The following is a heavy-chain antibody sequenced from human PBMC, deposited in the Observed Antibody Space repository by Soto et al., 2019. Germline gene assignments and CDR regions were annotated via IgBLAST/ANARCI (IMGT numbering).Heavy chain of an antibody. CDR2: VNPSGGST. D-gene: IGHD2-15*01. J-gene: IGHJ1*01. V-gene: IGHV1-46*01. CDR3: AREENCSGGTCYSEYFHR. CDR1: GYLFTAYS. Sequence: GASVKVSCKASGYLFTAYSMHWVRLASGQGLEWMGVVNPSGGSTKYAQNFQGRVTMTRDTSTTTIYMELSSLRSDDTAIYYCAREENCSGGTCYSEYFHRWGQGTLVTVSS.